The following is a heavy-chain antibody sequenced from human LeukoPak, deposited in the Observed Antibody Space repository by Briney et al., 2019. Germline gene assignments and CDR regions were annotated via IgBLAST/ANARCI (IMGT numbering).Heavy chain of an antibody. CDR1: GGSISSSSYY. V-gene: IGHV4-39*01. D-gene: IGHD3/OR15-3a*01. J-gene: IGHJ4*02. CDR2: IYYSGST. CDR3: ARLRTGTFDY. Sequence: SETLSLTCTVSGGSISSSSYYWGWIRQPPGKGLEWIGSIYYSGSTYYNPSPKSRATISVDTSKNQFSLKLSSVTAADTAVYYCARLRTGTFDYWGQGTLVTVSS.